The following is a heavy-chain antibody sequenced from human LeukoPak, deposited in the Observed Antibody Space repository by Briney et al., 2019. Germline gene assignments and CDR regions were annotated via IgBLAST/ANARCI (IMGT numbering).Heavy chain of an antibody. V-gene: IGHV3-30-3*01. Sequence: PGRSLRLSCAASGFTFSSYAMHWVRQAPGKGPEWVAVISYDGSNKYYADSVKGRFTISRDNSKNTLYLQMNSLRAEDTAVYYCARHSSSFWDYWGQGTLVTVSS. CDR3: ARHSSSFWDY. CDR2: ISYDGSNK. CDR1: GFTFSSYA. J-gene: IGHJ4*02. D-gene: IGHD6-6*01.